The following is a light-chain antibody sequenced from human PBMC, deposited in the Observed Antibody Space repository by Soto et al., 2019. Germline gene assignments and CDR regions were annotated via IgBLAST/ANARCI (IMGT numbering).Light chain of an antibody. Sequence: QSALTQPASVSESPGQSISISCGGGRNDIGTYNLVSWYQQHPGKAPKLIIYEGNKRPSGVSNRFSGSRSGNTASLTISGLQAEDEADYYCCSYTDGSSLLFGGGTKLTVL. V-gene: IGLV2-23*01. J-gene: IGLJ3*02. CDR2: EGN. CDR1: RNDIGTYNL. CDR3: CSYTDGSSLL.